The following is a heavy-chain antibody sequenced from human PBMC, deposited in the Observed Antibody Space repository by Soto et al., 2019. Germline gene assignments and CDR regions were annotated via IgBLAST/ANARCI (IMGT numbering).Heavy chain of an antibody. D-gene: IGHD5-18*01. CDR1: GFKFSSYA. J-gene: IGHJ6*02. V-gene: IGHV3-23*01. CDR2: ISVSGANT. Sequence: GGSLRLSCVASGFKFSSYALTWVRQAPGKGLEWVSVISVSGANTYYADSVKGRFTISRDNSKNTLYLQMNSLRAEDTAVYYCAKEIQLWPNLYYGMDVWGQGTTVTVSS. CDR3: AKEIQLWPNLYYGMDV.